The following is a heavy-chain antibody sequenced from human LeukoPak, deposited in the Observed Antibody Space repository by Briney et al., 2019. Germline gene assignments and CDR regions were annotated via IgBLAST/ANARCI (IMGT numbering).Heavy chain of an antibody. Sequence: GGSLRLSCAASGFTVSSNYMSWVRQAPGKGLEWVSVIYSGGSTYYADSVKGRFTISRDNSRNTLYLQMNSLRAEDTVVYYCARESGPYGSGRGIFDYWGQGTLVTVSS. J-gene: IGHJ4*02. V-gene: IGHV3-66*02. CDR2: IYSGGST. CDR1: GFTVSSNY. CDR3: ARESGPYGSGRGIFDY. D-gene: IGHD3-10*01.